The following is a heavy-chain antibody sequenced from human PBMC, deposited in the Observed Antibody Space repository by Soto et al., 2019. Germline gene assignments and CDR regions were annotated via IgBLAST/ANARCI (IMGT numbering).Heavy chain of an antibody. D-gene: IGHD6-19*01. CDR2: INPNSGGT. Sequence: ASVKVSCKASGYTFTGYYMHWVRQAPGQGLEWMGWINPNSGGTNYAQKFQGRVTMTRDTSISTAYMELSRLRSDDTAVYYGARDRGGGWYYYYGMDVWGQGTTVTVSS. CDR1: GYTFTGYY. CDR3: ARDRGGGWYYYYGMDV. J-gene: IGHJ6*02. V-gene: IGHV1-2*02.